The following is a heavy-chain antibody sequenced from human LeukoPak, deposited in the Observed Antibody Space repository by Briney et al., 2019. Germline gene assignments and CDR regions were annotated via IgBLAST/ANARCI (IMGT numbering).Heavy chain of an antibody. J-gene: IGHJ4*02. CDR1: GYTFTDYY. CDR2: INPNSGGT. CDR3: ARGPRYYYDSSGPFDY. D-gene: IGHD3-22*01. Sequence: ASVKVSCKASGYTFTDYYMHWVRQAPGQGLEWVGWINPNSGGTNYAQKFQGRVTMTRDTSISTAYMELSRLRSDDTAVYFCARGPRYYYDSSGPFDYWGQGTLVTVSS. V-gene: IGHV1-2*02.